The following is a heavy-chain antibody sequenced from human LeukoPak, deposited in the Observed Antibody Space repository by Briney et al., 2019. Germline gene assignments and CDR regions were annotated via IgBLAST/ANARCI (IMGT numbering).Heavy chain of an antibody. CDR1: GFSFSRYA. CDR2: IVGSDDST. J-gene: IGHJ6*03. CDR3: ARGRRTDFHYYNYMDV. D-gene: IGHD3-3*01. Sequence: GGSLRLSCVASGFSFSRYAMNWVRQGAGKGLEWVSGIVGSDDSTYHADSVRGRFTISRDNSKNTLYLHMNSLGGEDTAVYYCARGRRTDFHYYNYMDVWGKGTAVTVSS. V-gene: IGHV3-23*01.